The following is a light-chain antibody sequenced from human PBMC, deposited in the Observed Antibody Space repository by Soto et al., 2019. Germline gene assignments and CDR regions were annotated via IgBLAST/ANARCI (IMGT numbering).Light chain of an antibody. J-gene: IGLJ3*02. Sequence: QLVLTQSSSASASLGSSVKLTCTLSSGHSGYIIAWHQQQPGKAPRFLMKVERSGSYNKGSGVPDRFSGSSSGADRYLTIPNLQSEDEADYYCETWDSNTRVFGGGTKLTVL. CDR1: SGHSGYI. CDR2: VERSGSY. CDR3: ETWDSNTRV. V-gene: IGLV4-60*03.